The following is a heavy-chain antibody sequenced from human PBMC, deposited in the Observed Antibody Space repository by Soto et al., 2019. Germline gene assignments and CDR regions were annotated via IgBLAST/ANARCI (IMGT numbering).Heavy chain of an antibody. D-gene: IGHD4-17*01. J-gene: IGHJ4*02. Sequence: PSETLSLTCTVSGGSISSSSYYWGWIRQPPGKGLEWIGSIYYSGSTYYNPSLKSRVTISVDTSKNQFSLKLSSVTAADTAVYYCARSMTTVTTNDYWGQGSLVTVSS. V-gene: IGHV4-39*01. CDR2: IYYSGST. CDR3: ARSMTTVTTNDY. CDR1: GGSISSSSYY.